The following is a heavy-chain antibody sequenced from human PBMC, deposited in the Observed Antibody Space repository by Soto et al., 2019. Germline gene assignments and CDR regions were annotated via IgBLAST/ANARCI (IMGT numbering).Heavy chain of an antibody. CDR3: ARVGYYYGSGSYYKGDYYYYGMDV. V-gene: IGHV4-34*01. D-gene: IGHD3-10*01. Sequence: SETLSLTCAVYGGSFSGYYWSWIRQPPGKGLEWIGEINHSGSTNYNPSLKSRVTISVDTSKNQFSLKLSSVTAADTAVYYCARVGYYYGSGSYYKGDYYYYGMDVWGQGTTVTVSS. CDR2: INHSGST. J-gene: IGHJ6*02. CDR1: GGSFSGYY.